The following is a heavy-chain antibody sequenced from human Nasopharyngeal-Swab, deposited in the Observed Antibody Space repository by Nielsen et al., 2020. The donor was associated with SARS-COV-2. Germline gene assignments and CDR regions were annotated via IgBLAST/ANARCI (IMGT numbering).Heavy chain of an antibody. CDR2: INPNSGGT. D-gene: IGHD2-8*02. V-gene: IGHV1-2*04. CDR1: GYTFTGYY. Sequence: ASAKISSNASGYTFTGYYIHWVRQAPGQGLEWMGWINPNSGGTNYAQKFQGWVTMTRDTSISTAYMELSRLRSDDTAVYYCARDGAPLVDYYYGMDVWGQGTTVTVSS. CDR3: ARDGAPLVDYYYGMDV. J-gene: IGHJ6*02.